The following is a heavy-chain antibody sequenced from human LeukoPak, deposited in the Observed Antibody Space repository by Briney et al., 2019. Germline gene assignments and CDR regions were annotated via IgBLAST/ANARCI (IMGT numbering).Heavy chain of an antibody. CDR2: IYYSGST. D-gene: IGHD5-12*01. CDR3: ARVSGYDWESFYDY. J-gene: IGHJ4*02. V-gene: IGHV4-59*01. CDR1: GGSISSYY. Sequence: PSETLSLTCTVSGGSISSYYWSWIRQPPGKGLGWIGYIYYSGSTNNNPSLKSRVTISVDTSKNQFSLKLSSVTAADTAMYYCARVSGYDWESFYDYWGQGSLVTVSS.